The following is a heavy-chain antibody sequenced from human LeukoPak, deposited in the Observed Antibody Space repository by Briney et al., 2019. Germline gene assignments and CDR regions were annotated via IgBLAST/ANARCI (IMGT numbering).Heavy chain of an antibody. CDR3: ARSIFGVVPGAFDI. Sequence: ASVKVSCKASGGTFSSYAISWVRQAPGQGLEWMGGIIPIFGTANYAQKFQGRVTITTDESTSTAYMELSSLRSEDTAVYYCARSIFGVVPGAFDIWGQGTMVTVSS. J-gene: IGHJ3*02. D-gene: IGHD3-3*01. CDR1: GGTFSSYA. CDR2: IIPIFGTA. V-gene: IGHV1-69*05.